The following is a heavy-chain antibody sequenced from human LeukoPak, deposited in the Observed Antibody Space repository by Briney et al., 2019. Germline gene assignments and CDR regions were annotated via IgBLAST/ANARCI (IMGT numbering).Heavy chain of an antibody. CDR2: INPNSGGT. Sequence: ASVKVSCKASGYTFTDYHMHWVRQAPGQGLEWMGRINPNSGGTNYAQKFQGRVTMTRDTSISTAYMELSRLRSDDTAVYYCATLYSDYVPIFDYWGQGTLVTVSS. D-gene: IGHD3-10*02. CDR3: ATLYSDYVPIFDY. J-gene: IGHJ4*02. CDR1: GYTFTDYH. V-gene: IGHV1-2*06.